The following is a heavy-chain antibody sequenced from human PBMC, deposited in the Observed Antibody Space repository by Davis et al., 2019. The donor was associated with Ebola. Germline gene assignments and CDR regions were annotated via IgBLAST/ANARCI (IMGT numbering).Heavy chain of an antibody. Sequence: GESLKISCAASGFTYSSYSMNWVRQAPGKGLEWVSYISSSSSTIYYADSVKGRFTISRDNAKNSLYLQMNSLRDEDTAVYYCARRSGYNYGYEGMDVWGKGTTVTVSS. V-gene: IGHV3-48*02. J-gene: IGHJ6*04. CDR2: ISSSSSTI. CDR3: ARRSGYNYGYEGMDV. D-gene: IGHD5-18*01. CDR1: GFTYSSYS.